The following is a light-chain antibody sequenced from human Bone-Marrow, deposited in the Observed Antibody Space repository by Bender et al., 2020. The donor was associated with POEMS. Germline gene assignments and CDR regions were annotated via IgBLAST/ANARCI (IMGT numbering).Light chain of an antibody. Sequence: SYGLTQPPSVSVSPGQTATITCSGDSLGDKYSFWYQQRPGQSPILVIFQDTNRPSGIPERFSGSNSGNTATLTISGTQAMDEADYFCQAWDSGNVLFGGGTRLTVL. CDR2: QDT. J-gene: IGLJ2*01. V-gene: IGLV3-1*01. CDR1: SLGDKY. CDR3: QAWDSGNVL.